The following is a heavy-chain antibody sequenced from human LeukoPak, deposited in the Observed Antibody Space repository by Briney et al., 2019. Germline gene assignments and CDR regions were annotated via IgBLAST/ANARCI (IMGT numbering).Heavy chain of an antibody. CDR3: AKFGGYPSDAFDI. Sequence: PGGSLRLSCAASGFTFSSYSMNWVRQAPGKGLECVSGISGSGGSTYYADSVKGRFTISRDNSKNTLYLQMNSLRAEDTALYYCAKFGGYPSDAFDIWGQGTMVTVSS. CDR1: GFTFSSYS. D-gene: IGHD3-22*01. V-gene: IGHV3-23*01. CDR2: ISGSGGST. J-gene: IGHJ3*02.